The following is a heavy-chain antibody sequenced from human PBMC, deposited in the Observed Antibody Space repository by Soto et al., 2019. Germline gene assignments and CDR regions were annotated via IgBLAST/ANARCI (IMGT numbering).Heavy chain of an antibody. CDR3: ARDSEGGSPEINPFDY. CDR1: GGSISSYY. Sequence: TLSLTCTVSGGSISSYYWSWIRQPAGKGLEWIGRIYTSGSANYNPSLKSRVTMSVDTSKNQFSLKLSSVTAADTAVYYCARDSEGGSPEINPFDYWGQGTLVTVFS. D-gene: IGHD1-26*01. J-gene: IGHJ4*02. CDR2: IYTSGSA. V-gene: IGHV4-4*07.